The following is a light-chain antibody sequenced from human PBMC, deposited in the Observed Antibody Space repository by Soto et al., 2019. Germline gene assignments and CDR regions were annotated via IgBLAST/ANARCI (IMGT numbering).Light chain of an antibody. CDR2: DVS. Sequence: QSVLTQPASVSDSPGQSITISCTGTSSDVGGYNYVSWYQQHPGKAPKLMIYDVSNRPSGVSDRFSGSKSGNTASLTISGLQAEDEADYYCSSFTTSSSYVFGTGTKVTVL. J-gene: IGLJ1*01. V-gene: IGLV2-14*01. CDR1: SSDVGGYNY. CDR3: SSFTTSSSYV.